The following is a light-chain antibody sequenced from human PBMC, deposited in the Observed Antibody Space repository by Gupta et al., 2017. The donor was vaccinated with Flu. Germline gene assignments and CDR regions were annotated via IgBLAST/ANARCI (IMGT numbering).Light chain of an antibody. J-gene: IGKJ1*01. V-gene: IGKV3-11*01. CDR3: QQRYYGPPWA. CDR2: DAT. Sequence: ATLSLSPGERATLSCKASQSVSSYLAWYPQNPVQAPSLLIYDATNRATGIPARFSGSGSGTDFTLTISSLEPDDFAVYYCQQRYYGPPWAFGQGTKVEIK. CDR1: QSVSSY.